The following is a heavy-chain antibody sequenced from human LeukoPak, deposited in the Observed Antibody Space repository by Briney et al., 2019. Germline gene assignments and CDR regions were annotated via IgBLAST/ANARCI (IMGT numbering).Heavy chain of an antibody. CDR1: GYTFTGHY. J-gene: IGHJ6*03. CDR3: ARVGYCTHGVCYSMDV. V-gene: IGHV1-2*02. Sequence: GASVNDSCQASGYTFTGHYIHWVRQAPGQGFEWMGWINPNSGGPNYAKKFQGRVTMTRDTSISTAYMELSRLRSDDTAVYYCARVGYCTHGVCYSMDVWGKGTTVTVSS. CDR2: INPNSGGP. D-gene: IGHD2-8*01.